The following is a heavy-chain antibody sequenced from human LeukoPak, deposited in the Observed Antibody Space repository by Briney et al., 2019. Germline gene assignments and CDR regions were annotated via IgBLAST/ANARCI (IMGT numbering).Heavy chain of an antibody. CDR2: ISYDSSII. CDR1: GFTFSSYN. Sequence: GGSLRLSCAASGFTFSSYNMNWVRQAPGKGLEWVSYISYDSSIIFYADSVKGRFTISRDDARNSLSLQMDSLRAEDTAVYFCARSNFGDYGRFDLWGQGSLVTVSS. J-gene: IGHJ4*02. D-gene: IGHD4-17*01. V-gene: IGHV3-48*01. CDR3: ARSNFGDYGRFDL.